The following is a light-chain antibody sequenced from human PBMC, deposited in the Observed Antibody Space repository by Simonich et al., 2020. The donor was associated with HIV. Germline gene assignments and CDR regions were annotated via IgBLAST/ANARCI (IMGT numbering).Light chain of an antibody. CDR3: SSYAGINNWV. Sequence: QSALTQPASVSGSPGQSITISCTGTSSDVGGYNYVSWYQQHPGKAPKLMIYDGSKRPSGVSNRFAGSKSGNTASLTVSGLQAEDEADYYCSSYAGINNWVFGGGTKLTVL. CDR2: DGS. V-gene: IGLV2-14*01. CDR1: SSDVGGYNY. J-gene: IGLJ3*02.